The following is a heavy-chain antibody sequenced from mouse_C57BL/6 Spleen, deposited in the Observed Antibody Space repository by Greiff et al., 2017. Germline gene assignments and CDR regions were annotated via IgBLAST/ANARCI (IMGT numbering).Heavy chain of an antibody. CDR3: ARRDTTAYYAMDY. J-gene: IGHJ4*01. CDR2: IHPNSGST. CDR1: GYTFTSYW. D-gene: IGHD1-2*01. Sequence: VKLMESGAELVKPGASVKLSCKASGYTFTSYWMHWVKQRPGQGLEWIGMIHPNSGSTNYNEKFKSKATLTVDKSSSTAYMQLSSLTSEDSAVYYCARRDTTAYYAMDYWGQGTSVTVSS. V-gene: IGHV1-64*01.